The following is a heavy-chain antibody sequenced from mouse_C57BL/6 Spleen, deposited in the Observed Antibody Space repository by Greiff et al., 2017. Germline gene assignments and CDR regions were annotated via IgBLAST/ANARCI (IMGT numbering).Heavy chain of an antibody. Sequence: VQLQQSGPELVKPGASVKIPCKASGYTFTDYNMDWVKQSHGKSLEWIGDINPNNGGTIYNQKFKGKATLTVDKSSSTAYMELRSLTSEDTAVYYCARTDYDGAFAYWGQGTLVTVSA. D-gene: IGHD2-4*01. CDR3: ARTDYDGAFAY. J-gene: IGHJ3*01. V-gene: IGHV1-18*01. CDR1: GYTFTDYN. CDR2: INPNNGGT.